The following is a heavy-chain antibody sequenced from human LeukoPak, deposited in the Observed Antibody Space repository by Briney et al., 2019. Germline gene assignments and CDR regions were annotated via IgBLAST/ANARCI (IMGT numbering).Heavy chain of an antibody. CDR2: IHYSGST. J-gene: IGHJ2*01. D-gene: IGHD5-24*01. Sequence: SETLSLTCTVSGGSISSYYWSWIRQPPGKGLEWIGYIHYSGSTNYNPSLKSRVTISVDTSKNQFSLKLSSVTAADTAVYYCARAGDGYPKSYWYFDLWGRGTLVTVSS. V-gene: IGHV4-59*01. CDR3: ARAGDGYPKSYWYFDL. CDR1: GGSISSYY.